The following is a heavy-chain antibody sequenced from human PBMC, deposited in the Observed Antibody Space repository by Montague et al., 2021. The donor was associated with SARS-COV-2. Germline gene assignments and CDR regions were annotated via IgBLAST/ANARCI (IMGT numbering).Heavy chain of an antibody. V-gene: IGHV3-33*01. D-gene: IGHD3-3*01. CDR2: IWYDGSNK. CDR1: GFTFSSYG. Sequence: SLRLSCAASGFTFSSYGMHWVRQAPGKGLEWVAVIWYDGSNKYYXXSLKGRFTISRDKSKNTLYLQMNSLRAEDTAVYYCARSKGVVINGVCDYWGQGTLVPVPS. CDR3: ARSKGVVINGVCDY. J-gene: IGHJ4*02.